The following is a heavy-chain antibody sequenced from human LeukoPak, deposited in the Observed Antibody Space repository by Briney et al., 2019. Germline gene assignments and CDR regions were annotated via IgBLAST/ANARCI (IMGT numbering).Heavy chain of an antibody. CDR1: GGSISSSSYY. CDR2: IYYSGST. D-gene: IGHD3-10*01. Sequence: PSETLSLTCTVSGGSISSSSYYWGWIRQPPGKGLEWIGSIYYSGSTYYNPSLKSRVTISVDTSKNQFSLKLSSVTAADTAVYYCARDPYYYGSDSIWGQGTMVTVSS. V-gene: IGHV4-39*07. J-gene: IGHJ3*02. CDR3: ARDPYYYGSDSI.